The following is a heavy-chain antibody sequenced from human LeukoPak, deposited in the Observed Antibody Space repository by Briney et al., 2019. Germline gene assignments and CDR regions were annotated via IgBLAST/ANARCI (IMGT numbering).Heavy chain of an antibody. Sequence: GGSLRLSCAASGFTVSSNYMSWVRQAPGKGLEWVSVIYSGGSTYYADSVKGRFTISRDNAKNSLYLQMNSLRAEDTAVYYCARGAAAGTSDPWGQGTLVTVSS. J-gene: IGHJ5*02. CDR3: ARGAAAGTSDP. D-gene: IGHD6-13*01. CDR1: GFTVSSNY. CDR2: IYSGGST. V-gene: IGHV3-53*01.